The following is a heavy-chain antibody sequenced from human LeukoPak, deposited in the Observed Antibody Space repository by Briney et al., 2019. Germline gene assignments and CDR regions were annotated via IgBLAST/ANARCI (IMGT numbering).Heavy chain of an antibody. J-gene: IGHJ4*02. CDR2: ISWNSGSI. CDR1: GFTFDDYA. D-gene: IGHD6-13*01. Sequence: GGSLRLSCAASGFTFDDYAMNWVRQAPGKGLEWVSGISWNSGSIGYADSVKGRFTISRDNAKNSLYLQMNSLRAEDTAVYYCARESYSSSWYGNLDYWGQGTLVTVSS. V-gene: IGHV3-9*01. CDR3: ARESYSSSWYGNLDY.